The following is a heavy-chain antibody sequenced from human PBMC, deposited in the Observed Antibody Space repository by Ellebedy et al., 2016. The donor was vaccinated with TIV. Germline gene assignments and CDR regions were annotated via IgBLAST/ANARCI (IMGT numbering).Heavy chain of an antibody. CDR2: IRSKAFGATT. D-gene: IGHD3-16*01. V-gene: IGHV3-49*03. CDR1: GFRFGDYG. Sequence: GESLKISCTASGFRFGDYGLNWFRQAPGKGRGWVSFIRSKAFGATTDYAASVEGRFTISRDDSKRIAYLQMNSLKTEDTAVYYCSRLGGAAGERSYYYYMDVWGKGTTVTVSS. J-gene: IGHJ6*03. CDR3: SRLGGAAGERSYYYYMDV.